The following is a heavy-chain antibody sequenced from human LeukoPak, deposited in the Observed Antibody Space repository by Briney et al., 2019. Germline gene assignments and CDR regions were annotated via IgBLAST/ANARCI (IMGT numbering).Heavy chain of an antibody. Sequence: GASVKVSCKASGYTFTGYYMHWVRQAPGQGLEWMGWINPNSGGTNYAQKFQGRVTMTRDTSISTAYLQWSTLKASDTALYYCARRLREFHLLRQRSDWFFDLWGRGTLVTVSS. CDR2: INPNSGGT. CDR1: GYTFTGYY. V-gene: IGHV1-2*02. CDR3: ARRLREFHLLRQRSDWFFDL. D-gene: IGHD2-2*01. J-gene: IGHJ2*01.